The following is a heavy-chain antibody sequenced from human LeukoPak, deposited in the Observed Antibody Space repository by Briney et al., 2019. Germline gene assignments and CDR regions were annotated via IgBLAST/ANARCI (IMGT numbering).Heavy chain of an antibody. J-gene: IGHJ5*02. CDR1: GYTFTGYY. CDR3: ARDGGQSKSPTNWFDP. CDR2: INLNSGGT. V-gene: IGHV1-2*02. Sequence: GASVKVSCKASGYTFTGYYMHWVRQAPGQGLEWMGWINLNSGGTNYAQKFQGRVTMTRDTSISTAYMELSRLRSDDTAVYYCARDGGQSKSPTNWFDPWGQGTLVTVSS. D-gene: IGHD3-3*01.